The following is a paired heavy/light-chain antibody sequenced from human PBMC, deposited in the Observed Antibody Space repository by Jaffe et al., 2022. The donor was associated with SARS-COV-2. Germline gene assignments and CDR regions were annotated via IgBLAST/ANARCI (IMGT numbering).Light chain of an antibody. CDR1: QSIGTS. CDR3: HQTANLPYT. J-gene: IGKJ2*01. CDR2: YVS. V-gene: IGKV6D-21*02. Sequence: ETVLTQSPDSQSVPLKEKVTITCRARQSIGTSLHWYQQRPGQSPKLLIKYVSQSISGVPSRFSGSGYGTQFTLTINGLEAEDAAVYYCHQTANLPYTFAQGTKLEIK.
Heavy chain of an antibody. V-gene: IGHV1-46*01. J-gene: IGHJ6*02. CDR1: GYTLTTYY. D-gene: IGHD4-17*01. CDR2: INPNGGRT. Sequence: QAQLVQSGAEVKMVGASVNISCKASGYTLTTYYIHWVRQAPGQGLEWVGIINPNGGRTNYAEKFQGRLTMTSDTSTSTVYMELSSLTSEDTAIYYCARDFILYGGKEDFFYYYGLDVWGQGTTVTVS. CDR3: ARDFILYGGKEDFFYYYGLDV.